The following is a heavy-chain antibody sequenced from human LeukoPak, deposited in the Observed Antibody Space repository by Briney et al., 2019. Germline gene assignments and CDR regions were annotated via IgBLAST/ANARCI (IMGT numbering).Heavy chain of an antibody. J-gene: IGHJ4*02. V-gene: IGHV1-2*06. CDR1: GYTFIDYY. D-gene: IGHD2-15*01. CDR3: ARVCSGDNCYSK. CDR2: INPNSGVT. Sequence: ASVNVSCKASGYTFIDYYMHWVRQAPGHGLEWMGRINPNSGVTNYAQKFQGRVTMTGDTSITTAYMELSRLRSDDTAVYYCARVCSGDNCYSKWGQGTLVTVSS.